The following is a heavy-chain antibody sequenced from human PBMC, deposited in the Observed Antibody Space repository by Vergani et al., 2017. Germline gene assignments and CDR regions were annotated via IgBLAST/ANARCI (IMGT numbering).Heavy chain of an antibody. J-gene: IGHJ6*02. CDR3: TTDPRYCGDGSCYWLRDHHYYGMDV. Sequence: EVQLVESGGGIVQPGGSLRLSCVASGFSFRNAWMNWVRRTPGKGLEWVGRIKSTFDRGTTDYAAAVKGRFTISRDDSKNTLFLQMNGLKTEDICVYYCTTDPRYCGDGSCYWLRDHHYYGMDVWGQGTTVTVSS. D-gene: IGHD2-21*01. V-gene: IGHV3-15*07. CDR2: IKSTFDRGTT. CDR1: GFSFRNAW.